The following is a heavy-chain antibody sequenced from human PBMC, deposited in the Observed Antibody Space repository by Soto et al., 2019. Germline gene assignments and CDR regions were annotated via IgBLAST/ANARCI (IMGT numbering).Heavy chain of an antibody. J-gene: IGHJ6*03. CDR1: GYTFTSYA. CDR2: INAGNGNT. Sequence: ASVKVSCKASGYTFTSYAMHWVRQAPGQRLEWMGWINAGNGNTKYSQKFQGRVTITRDTSASTAYMELSSLRSEDTAVYYCARSGRKVTGDHYYYMDVWGKGTTVTVSS. CDR3: ARSGRKVTGDHYYYMDV. D-gene: IGHD7-27*01. V-gene: IGHV1-3*01.